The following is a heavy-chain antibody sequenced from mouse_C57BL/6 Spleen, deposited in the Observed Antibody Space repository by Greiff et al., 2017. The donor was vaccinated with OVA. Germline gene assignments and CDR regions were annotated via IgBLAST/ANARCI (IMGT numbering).Heavy chain of an antibody. CDR1: GYTFTSYW. D-gene: IGHD1-1*01. J-gene: IGHJ2*01. Sequence: QVQLQQPGAELVKPGASVKMSCKASGYTFTSYWITWVKQRPGQGLEWIGDIYPGRGSTNYNEKFKSKATLTVDTSSSIAYMQLSSLTSEDSAVYYGARGFTTGVEDYFDYWGQGTTLTVSS. CDR2: IYPGRGST. V-gene: IGHV1-55*01. CDR3: ARGFTTGVEDYFDY.